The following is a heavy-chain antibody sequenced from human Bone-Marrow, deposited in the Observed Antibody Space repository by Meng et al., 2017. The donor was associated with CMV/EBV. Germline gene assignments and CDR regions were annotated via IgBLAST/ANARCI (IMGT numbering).Heavy chain of an antibody. Sequence: GESLKIPCAASGFTVSSNYMSWVRQAPGKGLEWVSVIYSGGSTYYADSVKGRFTISRDNSKNTLYLQMNSLRAEDTAVYYCVRDGRGGYYYGMDVWGQGTTVTVSS. V-gene: IGHV3-53*01. CDR2: IYSGGST. CDR3: VRDGRGGYYYGMDV. J-gene: IGHJ6*02. D-gene: IGHD3-16*01. CDR1: GFTVSSNY.